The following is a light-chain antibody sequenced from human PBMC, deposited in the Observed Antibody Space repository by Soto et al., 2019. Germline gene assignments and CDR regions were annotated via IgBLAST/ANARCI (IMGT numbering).Light chain of an antibody. Sequence: EIVLTQSPGTLSLSPGERATLSCRASQSVSSSYLAWYQQKSGQAPRLLIYGASSSATGIPDRFSGSGSGTDFTFTISRLEPEDFAVYYCQQYGSSPPTFGQGTKVDIK. V-gene: IGKV3-20*01. CDR2: GAS. CDR3: QQYGSSPPT. J-gene: IGKJ1*01. CDR1: QSVSSSY.